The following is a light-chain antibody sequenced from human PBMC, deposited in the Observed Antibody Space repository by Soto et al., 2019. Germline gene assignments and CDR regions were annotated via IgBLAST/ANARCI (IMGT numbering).Light chain of an antibody. CDR2: YDS. CDR1: NIGSKS. Sequence: SYELTQPPSVSVAPGKTARITCGGNNIGSKSVHWYQQKPCQAPVLVIYYDSDRPSGIPERFSGSNSGNTATLTISRVEAGDEADYYCQVWDSSSDHPAYVFGTGTKVTVL. J-gene: IGLJ1*01. CDR3: QVWDSSSDHPAYV. V-gene: IGLV3-21*04.